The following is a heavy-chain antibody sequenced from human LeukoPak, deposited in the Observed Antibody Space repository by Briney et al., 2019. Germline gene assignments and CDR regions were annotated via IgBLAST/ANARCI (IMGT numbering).Heavy chain of an antibody. CDR1: GFTFSDYT. CDR2: ISSDNIYI. D-gene: IGHD1-14*01. J-gene: IGHJ3*01. V-gene: IGHV3-21*01. Sequence: PGGSLRLSCAASGFTFSDYTLSWVRQAPGKGLEWVSSISSDNIYILYADSVKGRFTISRDNANNSLYLQMSSLRADDTAIYFCARSPPRDAFDVWGQGTMVTVSS. CDR3: ARSPPRDAFDV.